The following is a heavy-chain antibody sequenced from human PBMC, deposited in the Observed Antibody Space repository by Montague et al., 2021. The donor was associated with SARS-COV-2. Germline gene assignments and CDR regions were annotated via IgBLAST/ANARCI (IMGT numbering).Heavy chain of an antibody. V-gene: IGHV4-39*07. CDR2: INHSGST. CDR3: ARATVDINMILVVITSVNYYFDS. J-gene: IGHJ4*02. CDR1: GASISSRSYC. Sequence: SETLSLTCTVSGASISSRSYCWGWIRQSPGKGLEWIGEINHSGSTNYSPSLESRVAISVDTSKNQFSLKLNSVTAADTAIYYCARATVDINMILVVITSVNYYFDSWGQGTLVTVSP. D-gene: IGHD3-22*01.